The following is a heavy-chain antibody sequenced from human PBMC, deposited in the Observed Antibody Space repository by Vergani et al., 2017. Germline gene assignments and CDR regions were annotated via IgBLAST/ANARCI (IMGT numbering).Heavy chain of an antibody. CDR2: IRYDGSNQ. CDR1: GFTFSSYA. D-gene: IGHD5-18*01. J-gene: IGHJ4*02. CDR3: ASPDESYGYGGGGY. V-gene: IGHV3-30*02. Sequence: QVQLVESGGGVVQPGGSLRLSCAASGFTFSSYAMHWVRQAPGKGLEWVAFIRYDGSNQYYADSVKGRFTISRDNSKNKLYLQMNSLRSEDTAVYYCASPDESYGYGGGGYWGQGTLVTVSS.